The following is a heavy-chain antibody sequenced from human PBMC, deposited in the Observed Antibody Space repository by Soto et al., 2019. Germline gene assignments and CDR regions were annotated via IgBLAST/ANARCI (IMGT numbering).Heavy chain of an antibody. CDR2: ISGSGDTT. CDR1: GFTFSSCA. V-gene: IGHV3-23*01. Sequence: GGSLRLSCAASGFTFSSCAMTWVRQAPGKGLEWVLCISGSGDTTYYADSVKGRFTISRDTSKNTVYLQINSLRADDTAVYYCAKGHPGGSCYSGLDCWGQGTLVAVSA. D-gene: IGHD2-15*01. J-gene: IGHJ4*02. CDR3: AKGHPGGSCYSGLDC.